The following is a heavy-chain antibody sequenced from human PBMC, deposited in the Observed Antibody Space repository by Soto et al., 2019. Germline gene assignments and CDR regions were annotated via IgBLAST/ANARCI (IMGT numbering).Heavy chain of an antibody. V-gene: IGHV1-46*01. CDR2: INSGHGSI. Sequence: GASVKVSCKTSGYTFTNHFIHWVRQAPGQGPVCVGIINSGHGSISYAQKFQDRVDMTTDTSTSTVYMDLSSLSAEDTAVYYCARVGPQHLWFGELDHWGQGTLVTVSS. D-gene: IGHD3-10*01. CDR3: ARVGPQHLWFGELDH. J-gene: IGHJ5*02. CDR1: GYTFTNHF.